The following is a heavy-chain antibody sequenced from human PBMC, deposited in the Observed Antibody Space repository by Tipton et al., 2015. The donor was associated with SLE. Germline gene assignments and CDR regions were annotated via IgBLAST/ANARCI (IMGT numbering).Heavy chain of an antibody. CDR2: ICSSSIVI. Sequence: SLRLSCAASGFDLTNYNINWVRQAPGEGLEWISSICSSSIVIYYADSVKGRFTVSRDNAKNSVYLHLNSLRAEDTAVYYCARDPNSGGYYFFYYMDVWGKGTTVTVSS. J-gene: IGHJ6*03. CDR3: ARDPNSGGYYFFYYMDV. CDR1: GFDLTNYN. D-gene: IGHD6-19*01. V-gene: IGHV3-21*06.